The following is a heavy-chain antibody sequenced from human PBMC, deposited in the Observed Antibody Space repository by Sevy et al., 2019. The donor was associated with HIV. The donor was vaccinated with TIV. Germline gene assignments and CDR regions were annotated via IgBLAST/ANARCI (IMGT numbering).Heavy chain of an antibody. V-gene: IGHV4-38-2*01. CDR2: IYHSGST. Sequence: SETLSLTCAVSGYSISSGYYWGWIRQPPGKGLEWIGSIYHSGSTYYNPSLKSRVTISVDTSKNQFSLKLSSVTAADTAGYYCARRGFGSGSYSRYNWFDPWGQEPWSPSPQ. D-gene: IGHD3-10*01. CDR3: ARRGFGSGSYSRYNWFDP. J-gene: IGHJ5*02. CDR1: GYSISSGYY.